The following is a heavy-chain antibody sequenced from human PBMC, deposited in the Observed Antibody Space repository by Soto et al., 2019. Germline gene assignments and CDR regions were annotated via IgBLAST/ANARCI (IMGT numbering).Heavy chain of an antibody. V-gene: IGHV4-39*01. CDR3: ARLPSPNYYGSGAYFDY. CDR2: IYYSGST. CDR1: GGSISSSSYY. D-gene: IGHD3-10*01. Sequence: SETLSLTCTVSGGSISSSSYYWGWIRQPPGKGLEWIGSIYYSGSTYYNPSLKSRVTISVDTSKNQFSLKLSSVTAADTAVYYCARLPSPNYYGSGAYFDYWGQGTLVTVSS. J-gene: IGHJ4*02.